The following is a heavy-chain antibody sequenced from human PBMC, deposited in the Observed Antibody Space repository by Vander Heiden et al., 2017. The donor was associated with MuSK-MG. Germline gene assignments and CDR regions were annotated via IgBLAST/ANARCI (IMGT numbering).Heavy chain of an antibody. CDR2: INTNGGYT. V-gene: IGHV3-23*01. D-gene: IGHD3-3*01. CDR1: GFHFKSHV. Sequence: QLLESGGGVVQPGGSLRLSCGASGFHFKSHVMNWVRQAPGKGLEWVSSINTNGGYTYYADSVKGRFTLSRDNSNDSLYLEMNDLRAGDTAIYYCTKSLIFWRDGMDVWGQGTTVTVSS. J-gene: IGHJ6*02. CDR3: TKSLIFWRDGMDV.